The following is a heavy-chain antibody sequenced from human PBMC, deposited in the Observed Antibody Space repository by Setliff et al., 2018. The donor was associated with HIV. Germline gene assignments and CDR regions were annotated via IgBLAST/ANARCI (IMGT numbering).Heavy chain of an antibody. D-gene: IGHD3-10*01. CDR2: ISPYNGNT. CDR3: ATDRTQTGISLVRGRLTDPARYPLDY. J-gene: IGHJ4*02. V-gene: IGHV1-18*01. Sequence: ASVKVSCKASGYTFFNYDISWVRQAPGQGLEWMGWISPYNGNTNYAQNLQDRVTMTTDTSTSTAYMELRSLRSDDTAVYYCATDRTQTGISLVRGRLTDPARYPLDYWGQGTLVTVSS. CDR1: GYTFFNYD.